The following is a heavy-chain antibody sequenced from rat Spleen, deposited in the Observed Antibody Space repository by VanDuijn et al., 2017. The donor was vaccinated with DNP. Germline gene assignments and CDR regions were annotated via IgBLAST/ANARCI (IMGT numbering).Heavy chain of an antibody. CDR1: GFTFSDYN. CDR2: IFYAGTTT. J-gene: IGHJ4*01. V-gene: IGHV5S10*01. D-gene: IGHD5-1*01. CDR3: ARVQLGYYALDA. Sequence: EVQLVESGGGLVQAGRSLKLSCAASGFTFSDYNMAWVRQAPKKGLEWVATIFYAGTTTYYRGSVKGRFTISRDNANGTLYLQMDSLRSEETATYYCARVQLGYYALDAWGQGTSVTVSS.